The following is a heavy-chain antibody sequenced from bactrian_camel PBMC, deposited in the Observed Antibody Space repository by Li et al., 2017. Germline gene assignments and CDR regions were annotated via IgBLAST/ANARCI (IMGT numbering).Heavy chain of an antibody. V-gene: IGHV3S9*01. Sequence: HVQLVESGGGSVQVGGSLNLSCVATSGYSYSTYCMGWFRQGPGMEREGVAIIYGDGRRGYGDSVKGRFTISEDNAKTTLTLQMNSLKSEDTALYYCATDRFFGSWGQGTQVTVS. CDR2: IYGDGRR. CDR3: ATDRFFGS. J-gene: IGHJ4*01. CDR1: GYSYSTYC. D-gene: IGHD6*01.